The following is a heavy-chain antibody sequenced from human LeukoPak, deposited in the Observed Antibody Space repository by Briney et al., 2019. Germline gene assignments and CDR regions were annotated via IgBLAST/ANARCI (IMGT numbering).Heavy chain of an antibody. CDR2: IYHSVST. CDR1: GYSISSGYY. CDR3: ARSLLLWFGGPDAFDI. Sequence: SETLSLTCAVSGYSISSGYYWGWIRQPPGKGLEWIGSIYHSVSTYYNPSLKSRVTISVDTSKNQFSLKLSSVTAADTAVYYCARSLLLWFGGPDAFDIWGQGTMVTVSS. V-gene: IGHV4-38-2*01. D-gene: IGHD3-10*01. J-gene: IGHJ3*02.